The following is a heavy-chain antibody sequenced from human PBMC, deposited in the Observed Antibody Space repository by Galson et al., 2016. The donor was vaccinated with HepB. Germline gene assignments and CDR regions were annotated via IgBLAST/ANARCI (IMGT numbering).Heavy chain of an antibody. Sequence: QSGAEVKKPGESLKISCEGFGYSFTTYWIGWVRQMPGKGLEWMGIIYPADSKTVYSPSFQGQVSISFDNSISTAYLQCSSLKASDTAMYYCARHPYGSGTSQSGYYYYYGMDVWGKGTTVTVSS. CDR1: GYSFTTYW. J-gene: IGHJ6*04. D-gene: IGHD3-10*01. CDR2: IYPADSKT. V-gene: IGHV5-51*01. CDR3: ARHPYGSGTSQSGYYYYYGMDV.